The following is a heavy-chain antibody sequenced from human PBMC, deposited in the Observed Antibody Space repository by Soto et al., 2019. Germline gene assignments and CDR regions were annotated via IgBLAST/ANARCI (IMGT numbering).Heavy chain of an antibody. CDR3: ARGRGSWYYFDY. CDR1: GGSISSGGYY. V-gene: IGHV4-31*03. CDR2: IYYSGST. J-gene: IGHJ4*02. D-gene: IGHD6-13*01. Sequence: QVQLQESGPGPVKPSQTLSLTCTVSGGSISSGGYYWSWIRQHPGKGLEGIGYIYYSGSTYYNPSLKSRVTIAVDTSKNQFSLKLSSVTAADTAVYYCARGRGSWYYFDYWGQGTLVTVSS.